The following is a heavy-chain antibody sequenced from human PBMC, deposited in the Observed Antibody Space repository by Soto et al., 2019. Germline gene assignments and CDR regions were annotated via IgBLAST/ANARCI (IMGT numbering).Heavy chain of an antibody. Sequence: EVQLVESGGGLVKPGGSLRLSCAASGFTFSNAWMSWVRQAPGKGLEWVGRIKSKTDGGTTDYAAPVKGRFTISRDDSKNTLYLQMNSLKTEDTAVYYCTTDPYCGGDCIPYYFDYWGQGTLVTVSS. CDR2: IKSKTDGGTT. V-gene: IGHV3-15*01. D-gene: IGHD2-21*01. CDR1: GFTFSNAW. J-gene: IGHJ4*02. CDR3: TTDPYCGGDCIPYYFDY.